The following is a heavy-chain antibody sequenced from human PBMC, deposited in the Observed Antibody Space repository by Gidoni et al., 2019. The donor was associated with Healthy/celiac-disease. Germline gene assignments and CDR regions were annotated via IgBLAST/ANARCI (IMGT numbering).Heavy chain of an antibody. Sequence: QLQLQESGPGLVKPSETLSLTCTVSGGYISSSSYYWGGIRQPPGKGLAWIGSSYYSGSTYYNPSLKSRVTISVDTSKIQFSLKLSSVTAADTALYYFARHKVGQQLDYFDYWGQGTLVTVSS. V-gene: IGHV4-39*01. J-gene: IGHJ4*02. CDR3: ARHKVGQQLDYFDY. CDR1: GGYISSSSYY. D-gene: IGHD6-13*01. CDR2: SYYSGST.